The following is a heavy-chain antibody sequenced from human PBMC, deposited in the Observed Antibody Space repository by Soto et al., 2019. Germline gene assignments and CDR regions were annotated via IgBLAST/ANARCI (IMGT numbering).Heavy chain of an antibody. CDR2: ISHDGNNK. CDR3: ARDYGDFVDCFDY. D-gene: IGHD4-17*01. CDR1: GLTFSSNA. J-gene: IGHJ4*02. Sequence: VQLVESGGGVVQPGRSLRLSCAASGLTFSSNAMHWVRRAPGKGLEWVAVISHDGNNKYYADSVKGRFTISRDNSKNTLYLQMNSLRPEDTAVYYCARDYGDFVDCFDYWGQGTLVTVSS. V-gene: IGHV3-30-3*01.